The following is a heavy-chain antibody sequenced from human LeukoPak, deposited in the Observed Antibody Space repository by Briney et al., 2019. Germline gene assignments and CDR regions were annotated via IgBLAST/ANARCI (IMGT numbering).Heavy chain of an antibody. CDR1: GFSFSSYW. CDR3: ARQRAPAGLGFDY. CDR2: INSDGSST. D-gene: IGHD6-13*01. J-gene: IGHJ4*02. Sequence: GGSLRLSCAASGFSFSSYWMYWVRQAPGKGLVWVSRINSDGSSTTYADSVKGRFTVSRDNAKNTVHLQMNSLRAEDTAVYYCARQRAPAGLGFDYWAREPWSPSPQ. V-gene: IGHV3-74*01.